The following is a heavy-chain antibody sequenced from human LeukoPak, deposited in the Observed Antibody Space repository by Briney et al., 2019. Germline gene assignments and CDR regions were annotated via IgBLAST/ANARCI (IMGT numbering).Heavy chain of an antibody. Sequence: GGSLRLSCAASGFTFSSYGMHWVRQAPGKGLEWVAVIWYDGSNKYYVDSVKGRFTISRDNSKNTLYLQMNSLRAEDTAVYYCASDVDTARVNWGEGTVVTVSS. CDR1: GFTFSSYG. D-gene: IGHD5-18*01. V-gene: IGHV3-33*01. CDR2: IWYDGSNK. J-gene: IGHJ4*02. CDR3: ASDVDTARVN.